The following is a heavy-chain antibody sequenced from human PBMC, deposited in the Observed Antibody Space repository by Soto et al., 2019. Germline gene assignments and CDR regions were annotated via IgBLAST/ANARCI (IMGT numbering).Heavy chain of an antibody. CDR2: TNPSGGST. J-gene: IGHJ5*02. CDR3: ARYKQLVHEGNWFDP. Sequence: GASVKVSCKASGYTFTSYYMHWVRQAPGQGLEWMGITNPSGGSTRYTQKSQGKVTMPRNTSTRTVYMELSTLRSEDTALYYCARYKQLVHEGNWFDPWGQGPLVTVSS. D-gene: IGHD6-13*01. V-gene: IGHV1-46*01. CDR1: GYTFTSYY.